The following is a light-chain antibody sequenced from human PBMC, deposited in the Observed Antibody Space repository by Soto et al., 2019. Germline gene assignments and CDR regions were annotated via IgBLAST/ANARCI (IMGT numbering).Light chain of an antibody. V-gene: IGKV3-15*01. CDR2: GAS. CDR3: QQYNSYSGT. J-gene: IGKJ1*01. CDR1: QSVSSN. Sequence: EIVMTQSPATLSVSPGERATLSCRASQSVSSNLAWYQQKAGQAPRLLMYGASTRAIGIPGRFSGSGSGTEFTLTISSLQSEDFATYYCQQYNSYSGTFGQGTKVEIK.